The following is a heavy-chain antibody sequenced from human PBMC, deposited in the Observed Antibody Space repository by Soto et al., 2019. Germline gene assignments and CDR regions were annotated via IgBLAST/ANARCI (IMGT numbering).Heavy chain of an antibody. V-gene: IGHV1-2*02. J-gene: IGHJ4*02. CDR1: GYTFTGYY. D-gene: IGHD3-22*01. CDR2: INPNSGGT. CDR3: ARNYYDSSDRDYLDY. Sequence: ASVKVSCKASGYTFTGYYMHWVRQAPGQGLEWMGWINPNSGGTNYAPKFQGRVTMTRDTSITTAYMELSRLRSDDTAVYYCARNYYDSSDRDYLDYWGQGTPVTVSS.